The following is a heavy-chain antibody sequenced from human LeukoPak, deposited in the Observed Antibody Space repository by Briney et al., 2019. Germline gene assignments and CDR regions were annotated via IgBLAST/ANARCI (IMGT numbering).Heavy chain of an antibody. CDR2: IYYSGST. CDR1: GGSISTYY. V-gene: IGHV4-59*08. J-gene: IGHJ4*02. Sequence: SETLSLTCTVSGGSISTYYWSWIRQSPGKGLEWIGYIYYSGSTNYNPSLKSRVTISVDTSKNQFSLKLSSVTAADTAMYYCARLSARGSIINFDYWGQGTLFTVSS. CDR3: ARLSARGSIINFDY. D-gene: IGHD3-10*01.